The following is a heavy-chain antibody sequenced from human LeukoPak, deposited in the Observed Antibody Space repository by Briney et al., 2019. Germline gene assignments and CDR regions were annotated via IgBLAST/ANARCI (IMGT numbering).Heavy chain of an antibody. D-gene: IGHD3-9*01. CDR3: ARCPQPWLSWYFDL. CDR2: ISYDGSNK. V-gene: IGHV3-30*01. CDR1: GFTFSSYA. Sequence: GRSLRLSCAASGFTFSSYAMHWVRQAPGKGLEWVAFISYDGSNKFYADSVKGRFTISRDNSKNTLYLQMNSLRAEDTAVYYCARCPQPWLSWYFDLWGRGTLVTVSS. J-gene: IGHJ2*01.